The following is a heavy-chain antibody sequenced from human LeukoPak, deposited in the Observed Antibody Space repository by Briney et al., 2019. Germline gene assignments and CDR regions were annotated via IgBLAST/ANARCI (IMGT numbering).Heavy chain of an antibody. V-gene: IGHV1-18*01. Sequence: ASVKVSCKASGYTFTSYSISWVRQAPGQGLEWMGWISAYNGNTIYAQKVKGRVTMTTETSTSTAYMELRSLKSDDTAVYYCARASYCSGGSCYSDYWGQGTLVTVSS. CDR3: ARASYCSGGSCYSDY. CDR1: GYTFTSYS. CDR2: ISAYNGNT. J-gene: IGHJ4*02. D-gene: IGHD2-15*01.